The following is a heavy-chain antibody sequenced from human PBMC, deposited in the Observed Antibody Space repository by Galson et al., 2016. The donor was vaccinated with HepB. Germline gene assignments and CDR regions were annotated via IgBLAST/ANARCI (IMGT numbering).Heavy chain of an antibody. D-gene: IGHD6-6*01. J-gene: IGHJ5*02. Sequence: SLRLSCAASGFTFSHAWMSWVRQAPGKGLEWVGRIKSKTDGGTTDYGAPVKGRFTISRDDSQNTLYLQVNSLKIEDTAVYYCAVVKRYTTSLPSVQSWFDPWGRGTLVTVSS. CDR2: IKSKTDGGTT. V-gene: IGHV3-15*01. CDR1: GFTFSHAW. CDR3: AVVKRYTTSLPSVQSWFDP.